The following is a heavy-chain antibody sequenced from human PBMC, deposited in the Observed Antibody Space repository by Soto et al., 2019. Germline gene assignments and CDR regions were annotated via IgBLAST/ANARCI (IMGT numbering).Heavy chain of an antibody. Sequence: TGGSLRLSCAASGFTFDYYWTYWVRQAPGKGLVWVSRINTDGSRTNYADSVKGRFTISRDNAKNTLYLQMNSLRAEDTAVYYCARVATGSYNWFDPWGQGTQVTVSS. CDR1: GFTFDYYW. CDR2: INTDGSRT. CDR3: ARVATGSYNWFDP. J-gene: IGHJ5*02. D-gene: IGHD1-26*01. V-gene: IGHV3-74*01.